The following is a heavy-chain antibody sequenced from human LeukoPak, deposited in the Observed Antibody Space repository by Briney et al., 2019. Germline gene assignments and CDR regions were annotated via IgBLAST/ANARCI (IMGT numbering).Heavy chain of an antibody. CDR1: GFTFSSYA. CDR3: ARDLMGIAYRGAFYY. Sequence: GGSLRLSCAASGFTFSSYAMHWVRQAPGKGLEWVAVISYDGSNKYYADSVKGRFTISRDNSKNTLYLQMNSLRAEDTAVYYCARDLMGIAYRGAFYYWGQGTLVTVSS. CDR2: ISYDGSNK. V-gene: IGHV3-30*04. J-gene: IGHJ4*02. D-gene: IGHD6-13*01.